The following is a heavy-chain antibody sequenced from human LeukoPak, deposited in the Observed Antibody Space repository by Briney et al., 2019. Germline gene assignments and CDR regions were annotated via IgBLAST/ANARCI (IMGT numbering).Heavy chain of an antibody. Sequence: ASMKVSCKASGYTFTSYDIHWVRQATGQGLEWMGLMNPNNGYTVYAQKFQGRVTMTRDTSISTAYLELSSLRSEDTAFYYCARNLMYCSSTTCYLEYWGQGTLVTVAS. CDR3: ARNLMYCSSTTCYLEY. V-gene: IGHV1-8*01. J-gene: IGHJ4*02. CDR1: GYTFTSYD. CDR2: MNPNNGYT. D-gene: IGHD2-2*01.